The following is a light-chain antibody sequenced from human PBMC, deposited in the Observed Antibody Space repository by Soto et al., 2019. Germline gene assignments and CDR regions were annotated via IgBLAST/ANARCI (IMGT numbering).Light chain of an antibody. J-gene: IGLJ1*01. Sequence: QSLLTHPASLSGSPGQSITISCTGTSSDVGGYNYVSWYQQHPGKAPKLMIYEVSNRPSGVSNRFSGSKSGNTASLTISGLQAEDEADYYCSSYTSSSFLFGTGTKVTVL. CDR1: SSDVGGYNY. V-gene: IGLV2-14*01. CDR2: EVS. CDR3: SSYTSSSFL.